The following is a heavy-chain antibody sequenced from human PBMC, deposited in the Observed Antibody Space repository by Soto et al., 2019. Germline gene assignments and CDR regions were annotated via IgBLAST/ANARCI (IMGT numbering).Heavy chain of an antibody. V-gene: IGHV4-59*08. CDR3: ARHSPDSDWLSQFDY. CDR2: IYYFGST. Sequence: PSETLSLTCTVSGGSISSYYWSWIRQPPGKGLEWIGYIYYFGSTNYNYSPSLKSRVTISVDTSKNQFSLKLSSVTAADTAVYYCARHSPDSDWLSQFDYWGQGTLVTVSS. D-gene: IGHD3-9*01. CDR1: GGSISSYY. J-gene: IGHJ4*02.